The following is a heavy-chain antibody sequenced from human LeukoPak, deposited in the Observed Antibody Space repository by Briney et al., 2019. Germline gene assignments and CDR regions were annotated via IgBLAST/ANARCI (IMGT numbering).Heavy chain of an antibody. Sequence: SETLSLTCTVSGGSISSYYWSWIRQPPGKGLEWIEYIYYSGSTNYNPSLKSRISISVDTSKNQFSLKLSSVTAADTAVYYCAGTGIYYDSSGYRDYWGQGTLVTVSS. CDR2: IYYSGST. V-gene: IGHV4-59*12. CDR3: AGTGIYYDSSGYRDY. D-gene: IGHD3-22*01. CDR1: GGSISSYY. J-gene: IGHJ4*02.